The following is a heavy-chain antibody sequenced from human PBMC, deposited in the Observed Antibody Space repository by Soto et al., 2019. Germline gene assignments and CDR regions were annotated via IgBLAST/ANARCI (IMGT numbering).Heavy chain of an antibody. CDR3: ARFEVVVVVEGTHGMDV. CDR1: GGPLSGYY. D-gene: IGHD2-15*01. J-gene: IGHJ6*02. CDR2: INHSGST. V-gene: IGHV4-34*01. Sequence: SETLSLTCAVYGGPLSGYYWSWIRQPPGKGLEWIGEINHSGSTNYNPSLKSRVTISVDTSKNQFSLKLSSVTAADTAVYYCARFEVVVVVEGTHGMDVWCQGSTVT.